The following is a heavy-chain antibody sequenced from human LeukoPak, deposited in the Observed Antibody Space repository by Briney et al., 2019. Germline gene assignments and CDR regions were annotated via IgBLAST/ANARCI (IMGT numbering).Heavy chain of an antibody. D-gene: IGHD2-15*01. J-gene: IGHJ4*02. CDR1: GGSFSGYY. CDR2: INHSGST. V-gene: IGHV4-34*01. CDR3: ARSVVVVVAATLNDYFDY. Sequence: SETLSLTCAVYGGSFSGYYWSWIRQPPGKGLEWIGEINHSGSTNYNPSLKSRVTISVDTSKNQFSLKLSSVTAADTAVYYCARSVVVVVAATLNDYFDYRGQGTLVTVSS.